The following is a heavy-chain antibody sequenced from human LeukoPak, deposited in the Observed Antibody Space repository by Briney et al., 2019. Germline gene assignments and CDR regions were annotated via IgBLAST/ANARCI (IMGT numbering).Heavy chain of an antibody. D-gene: IGHD1-26*01. CDR3: ARDVGGAMFDF. V-gene: IGHV3-23*01. J-gene: IGHJ4*02. Sequence: GGSLRLSCAASGFTFSSYAMSWVRQAPGKGLEWVSTISGDAANTHYAQSVEGRFTISRDNSKNSLYLQMNSLRVDDTAIYYCARDVGGAMFDFWGQGTLVTVSS. CDR2: ISGDAANT. CDR1: GFTFSSYA.